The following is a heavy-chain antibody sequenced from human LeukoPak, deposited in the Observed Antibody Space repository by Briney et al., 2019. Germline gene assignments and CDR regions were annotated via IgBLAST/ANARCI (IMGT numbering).Heavy chain of an antibody. Sequence: SETLSLTCTVSGGSISTYSWNWIRQPPGQGLEWIGEVYKSGGTYNNPSLRSRVAISMDTSNSQFFLRLTSVTAADTAVYYCARDAGGTWFDPWGQGILVTVSS. V-gene: IGHV4-59*01. J-gene: IGHJ5*02. CDR3: ARDAGGTWFDP. CDR1: GGSISTYS. CDR2: VYKSGGT.